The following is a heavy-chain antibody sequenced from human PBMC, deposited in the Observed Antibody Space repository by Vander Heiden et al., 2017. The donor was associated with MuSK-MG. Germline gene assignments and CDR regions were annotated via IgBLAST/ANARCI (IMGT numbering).Heavy chain of an antibody. CDR3: AREITIFGVVPDWYFDL. Sequence: QGLEWMGRIIPIFGTANYAQKFQGRVTITADESTSTAYMELSSLRSEDTAVYYCAREITIFGVVPDWYFDLWGRGTLVTVSS. CDR2: IIPIFGTA. D-gene: IGHD3-3*01. J-gene: IGHJ2*01. V-gene: IGHV1-69*01.